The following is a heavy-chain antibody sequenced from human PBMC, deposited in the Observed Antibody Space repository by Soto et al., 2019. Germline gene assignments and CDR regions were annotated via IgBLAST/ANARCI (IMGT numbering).Heavy chain of an antibody. J-gene: IGHJ4*02. D-gene: IGHD6-13*01. CDR1: GYTFTSYG. CDR3: ARKGAFRIAAADDSELDY. V-gene: IGHV1-18*01. CDR2: ISAYNGNT. Sequence: QVQLVQSGAEVKKPGASVKVSCKASGYTFTSYGISWVRQAPGQGLEWMGWISAYNGNTNYAQKLQGRVTRTTDTSTSTAYMELRSLRSDDTAVYYCARKGAFRIAAADDSELDYWGQGTLVTVSS.